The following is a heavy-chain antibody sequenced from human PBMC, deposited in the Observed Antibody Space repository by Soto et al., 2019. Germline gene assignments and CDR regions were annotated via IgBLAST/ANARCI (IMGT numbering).Heavy chain of an antibody. CDR3: ARGSRVKIPAASGRDYYYHGLDD. V-gene: IGHV4-34*01. Sequence: QVQLQQWGAGLLKPSETLSLTCAVYGGSFSGYYWSWIRQPPGKGLEWIGEINHRGSTNYNPSLKRRVTISVDTSKNQFSLKLNSVTAADTAVYYCARGSRVKIPAASGRDYYYHGLDDWGQGTAVTVSS. J-gene: IGHJ6*02. D-gene: IGHD6-25*01. CDR2: INHRGST. CDR1: GGSFSGYY.